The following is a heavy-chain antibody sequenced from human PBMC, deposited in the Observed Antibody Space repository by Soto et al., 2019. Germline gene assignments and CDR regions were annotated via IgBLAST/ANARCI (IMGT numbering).Heavy chain of an antibody. CDR1: GYSFTSYW. CDR2: IDPSDSYT. D-gene: IGHD2-2*01. V-gene: IGHV5-10-1*01. Sequence: GESLKISCKGSGYSFTSYWISWVRQMPGKGLEWKGRIDPSDSYTNYSPSFQGHVTISADKSISTAYLQWSSLKGSDTARYYCAARGYCSSTSCPESYYYYGMDVWGQGTTVTVSS. CDR3: AARGYCSSTSCPESYYYYGMDV. J-gene: IGHJ6*02.